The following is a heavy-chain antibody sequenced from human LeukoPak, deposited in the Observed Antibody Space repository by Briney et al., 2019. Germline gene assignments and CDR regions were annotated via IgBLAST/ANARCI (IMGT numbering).Heavy chain of an antibody. D-gene: IGHD2-15*01. CDR3: ARSVEGYCRGGSCYYYSYYMDV. CDR1: GGSISSGGYS. CDR2: IYYSGST. V-gene: IGHV4-30-4*07. Sequence: SETLSLTCAVSGGSISSGGYSWSWIRQPPGKGLEWIGYIYYSGSTYYNPSLKSRVTISVDTSKNQFSLKLSSVTAADTAVYYCARSVEGYCRGGSCYYYSYYMDVWGKGTTVTVSS. J-gene: IGHJ6*03.